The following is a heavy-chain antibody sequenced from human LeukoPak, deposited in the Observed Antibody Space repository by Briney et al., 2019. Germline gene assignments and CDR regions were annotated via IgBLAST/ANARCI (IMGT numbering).Heavy chain of an antibody. CDR2: ISSSSVTI. V-gene: IGHV3-48*01. J-gene: IGHJ4*02. D-gene: IGHD3-16*01. Sequence: VGSLRLSCAASGFTFSHYSVNWVRQAPGKGLEWVSYISSSSVTIYYADSVKGRFTFSRDNAGNSLYLQMNSLRVEDTAVYYCARSMIMFGGAIDYWGQGTQVTVSS. CDR1: GFTFSHYS. CDR3: ARSMIMFGGAIDY.